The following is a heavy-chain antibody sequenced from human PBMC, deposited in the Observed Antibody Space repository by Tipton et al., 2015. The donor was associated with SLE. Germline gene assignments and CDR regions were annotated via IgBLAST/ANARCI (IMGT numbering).Heavy chain of an antibody. CDR2: IFYTGTT. D-gene: IGHD3-22*01. J-gene: IGHJ5*02. V-gene: IGHV4-39*07. CDR3: ARFFYYDNSRAWGWFDP. Sequence: TLSLTCTVSGDSIGSSGYYWGWIRQPPGKGLEWIGSIFYTGTTNYSPSLKSRVTISVATSKNQFSLKVRSVTAADTAVYYCARFFYYDNSRAWGWFDPWGQGTLVTVSS. CDR1: GDSIGSSGYY.